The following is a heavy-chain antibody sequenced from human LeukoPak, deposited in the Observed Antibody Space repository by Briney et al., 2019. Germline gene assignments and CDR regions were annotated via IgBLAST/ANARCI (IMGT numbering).Heavy chain of an antibody. J-gene: IGHJ4*02. CDR1: GGTSSSYA. V-gene: IGHV1-69*13. CDR3: ARAPLIAYCGGDCEYYFDY. Sequence: ASVKVSCKASGGTSSSYAISWVRQAPGQGLEWMGGIIPIFGTANYAQKFQGRVTITADESTSTAYMELSSLRSEDTAVYYCARAPLIAYCGGDCEYYFDYWGQGTLVTVSS. D-gene: IGHD2-21*02. CDR2: IIPIFGTA.